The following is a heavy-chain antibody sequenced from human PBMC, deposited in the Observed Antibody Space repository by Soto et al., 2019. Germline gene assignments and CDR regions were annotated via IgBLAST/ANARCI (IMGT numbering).Heavy chain of an antibody. CDR1: GFTFSSYA. D-gene: IGHD2-15*01. J-gene: IGHJ6*02. Sequence: QVQLVESGGGVVQPGRSLRLSCAASGFTFSSYAMHWVRQAPGKGLEWVAVISYDGSNKYYADSVKGRFTISRDNSKKTLYLQMSSVRAEDTAVYYCARAGCDGGSCYTLVGLRYGMDVWGQGTTVTVSS. CDR2: ISYDGSNK. CDR3: ARAGCDGGSCYTLVGLRYGMDV. V-gene: IGHV3-30-3*01.